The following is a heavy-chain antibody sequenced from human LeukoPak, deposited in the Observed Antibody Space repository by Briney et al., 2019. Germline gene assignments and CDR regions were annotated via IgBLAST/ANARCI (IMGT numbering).Heavy chain of an antibody. CDR3: ARGKSIAARHRWFDP. J-gene: IGHJ5*02. Sequence: SVKVSCKASGGTFSGYAISWVRQAPGQGLEWMGRIIPILGIANYAQKFQGRVTITADKSTSTAYMELSSLRSEDTAVYYCARGKSIAARHRWFDPWGQGTLVTVSS. D-gene: IGHD6-6*01. V-gene: IGHV1-69*04. CDR1: GGTFSGYA. CDR2: IIPILGIA.